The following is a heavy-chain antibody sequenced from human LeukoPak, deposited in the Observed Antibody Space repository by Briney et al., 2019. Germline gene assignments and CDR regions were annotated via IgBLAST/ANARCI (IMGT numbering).Heavy chain of an antibody. V-gene: IGHV3-15*01. D-gene: IGHD5-24*01. J-gene: IGHJ4*02. Sequence: PGGSLRLSRAASGFTFTNAWMSWVRQAPGKGLEWVARIKSRTDDGTTDYAAPVKGRFTISRDDSKNTLYLQANSLKTEDTAFYYCTTRINRDGYHWAYDSWGQGTLVTVSS. CDR3: TTRINRDGYHWAYDS. CDR1: GFTFTNAW. CDR2: IKSRTDDGTT.